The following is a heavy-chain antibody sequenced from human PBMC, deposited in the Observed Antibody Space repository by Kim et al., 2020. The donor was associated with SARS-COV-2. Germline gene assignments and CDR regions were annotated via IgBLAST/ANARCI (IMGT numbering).Heavy chain of an antibody. J-gene: IGHJ4*02. Sequence: STNYNPSLKSRVTISVDTSKNQFSLKLSSVTAADTAVYYCARGARRKGDFWGQGTLVTVSS. CDR2: ST. V-gene: IGHV4-34*01. CDR3: ARGARRKGDF.